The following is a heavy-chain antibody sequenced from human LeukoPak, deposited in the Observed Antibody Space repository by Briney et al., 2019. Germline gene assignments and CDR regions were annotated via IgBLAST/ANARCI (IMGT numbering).Heavy chain of an antibody. D-gene: IGHD6-19*01. CDR2: IFGSGGSA. J-gene: IGHJ4*02. CDR1: GFTFNNYA. V-gene: IGHV3-23*01. CDR3: GKTTTGYSSGRYPAWPVDY. Sequence: PGGSLRPSCTASGFTFNNYAMYWVRQAPGKGLEWVSGIFGSGGSAHYAESVKGRFTISRDNSKNTVYLQMNSLRAEDTAVYYCGKTTTGYSSGRYPAWPVDYWGQGTLVTVSS.